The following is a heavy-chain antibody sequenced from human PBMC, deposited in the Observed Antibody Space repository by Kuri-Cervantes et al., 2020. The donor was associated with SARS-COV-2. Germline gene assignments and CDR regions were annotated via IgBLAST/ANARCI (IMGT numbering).Heavy chain of an antibody. CDR3: ARARRITIFGVVTHFDY. J-gene: IGHJ4*02. D-gene: IGHD3-3*01. V-gene: IGHV4-31*01. Sequence: LRLSCTVSGGSISSGDYYWSWIRQPPGKGLEWIGYIYYSGSAYYNPSLKSLVTISVDTSKNQFSLKLSSVTAADTAVYYCARARRITIFGVVTHFDYWGQGTLVTV. CDR1: GGSISSGDYY. CDR2: IYYSGSA.